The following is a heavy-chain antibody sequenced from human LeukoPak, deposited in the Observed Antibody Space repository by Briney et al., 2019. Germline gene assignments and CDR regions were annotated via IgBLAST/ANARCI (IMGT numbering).Heavy chain of an antibody. J-gene: IGHJ4*02. CDR2: ISGDGSSI. Sequence: KPGGSLRLSCAASGFTFSHYYMSWIRQAPGKGLEWVSYISGDGSSISYADSVQGRFTISRDNAKISLYLQMNSLRPEDTAVYYCARGGCYGGDDYWGQGTLVTVSS. CDR3: ARGGCYGGDDY. V-gene: IGHV3-11*01. D-gene: IGHD2-15*01. CDR1: GFTFSHYY.